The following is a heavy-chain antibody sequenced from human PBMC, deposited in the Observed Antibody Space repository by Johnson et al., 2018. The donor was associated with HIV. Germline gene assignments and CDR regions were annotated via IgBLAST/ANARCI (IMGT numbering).Heavy chain of an antibody. J-gene: IGHJ3*02. D-gene: IGHD6-13*01. V-gene: IGHV3-7*05. CDR1: GFTFGNYW. Sequence: VQLVESGGGLVQPGGSLRLSCAASGFTFGNYWMSWVRQAPGKGLEWLANIQEDGSEDYYVDSLKGRFTISRDNAQKSLYLQMDSLRVEDSAVYYCARDGVYSSPHDAFDIWGQGTMVTVSS. CDR2: IQEDGSED. CDR3: ARDGVYSSPHDAFDI.